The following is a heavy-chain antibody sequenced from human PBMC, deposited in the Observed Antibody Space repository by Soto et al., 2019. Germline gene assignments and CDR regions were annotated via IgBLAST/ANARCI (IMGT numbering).Heavy chain of an antibody. CDR2: INPNSGGT. CDR3: ARWYSNYQSNWFDP. V-gene: IGHV1-2*02. CDR1: GYTFTGYY. J-gene: IGHJ5*02. D-gene: IGHD4-4*01. Sequence: QVQLVQSGAEVKKPGASVKVSCKASGYTFTGYYMNWVRQAPGQGLEWMGWINPNSGGTNYAQKFQGRVTMTRDTSISTAYMELRRLRSDDTAVYYCARWYSNYQSNWFDPCGQGPLVTVSS.